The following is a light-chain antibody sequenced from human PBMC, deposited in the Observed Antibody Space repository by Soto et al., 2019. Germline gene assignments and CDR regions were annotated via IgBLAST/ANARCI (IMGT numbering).Light chain of an antibody. Sequence: QSVLTQPASVSGSPGQSITISCTGATTDVDGYDYVSWYQQHSGQAPKLMIFDVNNRPSGVSGRFSGSKSRDTASLTISGLQAEDDGDSDCTSYTGSAPFDVFGSGTKLTVL. CDR3: TSYTGSAPFDV. CDR1: TTDVDGYDY. V-gene: IGLV2-14*03. J-gene: IGLJ1*01. CDR2: DVN.